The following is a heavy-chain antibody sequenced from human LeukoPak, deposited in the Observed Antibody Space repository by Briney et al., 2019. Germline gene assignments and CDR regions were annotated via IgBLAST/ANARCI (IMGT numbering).Heavy chain of an antibody. CDR1: GFTFSSYS. CDR3: ARDRELGSYCSGGSCYGVPDDY. D-gene: IGHD2-15*01. CDR2: ISSSSSTI. Sequence: GGSLRLSCAASGFTFSSYSMNWVRQAPGKGLEWVSYISSSSSTIYYADSVKGRFTISRDNAKNSLYLQMNSLRAEDTGVYYCARDRELGSYCSGGSCYGVPDDYWGQGTLVTVPS. V-gene: IGHV3-48*01. J-gene: IGHJ4*02.